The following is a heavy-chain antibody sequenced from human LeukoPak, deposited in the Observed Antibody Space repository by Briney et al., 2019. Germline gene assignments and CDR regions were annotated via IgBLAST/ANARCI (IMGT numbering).Heavy chain of an antibody. V-gene: IGHV3-30*01. CDR2: ISYDGSHT. CDR3: AREEQELVRDYYMDV. CDR1: GFIFSNFA. D-gene: IGHD6-13*01. J-gene: IGHJ6*03. Sequence: GGSLRLSCAASGFIFSNFAMHWVRQAPGKGLEWVALISYDGSHTYYADSMKGRFTISRDNSRNALYLQMTRLSGDDSAVYYCAREEQELVRDYYMDVWGKGTTVTVSS.